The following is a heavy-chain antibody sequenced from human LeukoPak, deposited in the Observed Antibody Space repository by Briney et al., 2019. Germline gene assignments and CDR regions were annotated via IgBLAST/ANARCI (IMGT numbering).Heavy chain of an antibody. D-gene: IGHD1-26*01. Sequence: QPGGSLRLSCAASGSTFSSYEMNWVRQAPGKGLEWVSYISSSGSTIYYADSVKGRFTISRDNAKNSLYLQMNSLRAEDTAVYYCARHSGSYRCFDYWGQGTLVTVSS. J-gene: IGHJ4*02. CDR1: GSTFSSYE. CDR2: ISSSGSTI. V-gene: IGHV3-48*03. CDR3: ARHSGSYRCFDY.